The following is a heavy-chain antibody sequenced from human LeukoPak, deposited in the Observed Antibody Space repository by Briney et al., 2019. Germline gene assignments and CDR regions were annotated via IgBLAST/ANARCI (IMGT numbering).Heavy chain of an antibody. J-gene: IGHJ6*03. Sequence: ASVKVSCKASGYIFTSYYMHWVRQAPGQGLEWMGWINPNSGGTNYAQKFQGRVTMTRDTSISTAYMELSRLRSDDTAVYYCATTRVVPAAIDYYYMDVWGKGTTVTVSS. V-gene: IGHV1-2*02. CDR1: GYIFTSYY. D-gene: IGHD2-2*01. CDR2: INPNSGGT. CDR3: ATTRVVPAAIDYYYMDV.